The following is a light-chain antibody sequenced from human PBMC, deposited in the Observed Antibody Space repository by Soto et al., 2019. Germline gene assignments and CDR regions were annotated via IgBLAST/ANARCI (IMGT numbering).Light chain of an antibody. CDR3: QQYNKWPLT. V-gene: IGKV3-15*01. J-gene: IGKJ4*01. CDR2: GAS. CDR1: QSVSSSY. Sequence: EIVLTQSPGTLSLSPGERATLSCRASQSVSSSYLAWYQQKPGQAPRLLIYGASTRATGIPARFSGSGSGTEFTLTISSLQSEDVAVYYCQQYNKWPLTLGGGTKVDIK.